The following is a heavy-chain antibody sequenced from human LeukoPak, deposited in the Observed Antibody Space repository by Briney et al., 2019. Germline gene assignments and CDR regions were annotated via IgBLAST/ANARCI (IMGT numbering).Heavy chain of an antibody. CDR1: GGTFSSYA. CDR3: ARDTEYSNYPYYFDY. CDR2: IIPIFGTA. Sequence: SVKVSCKASGGTFSSYAISWVRQAPGQGLEWMGGIIPIFGTANYAQKFQGRVTITTDTSTSTAYMELRSLRSDDTAVYYCARDTEYSNYPYYFDYWGQGTLVTVSS. D-gene: IGHD4-11*01. J-gene: IGHJ4*02. V-gene: IGHV1-69*05.